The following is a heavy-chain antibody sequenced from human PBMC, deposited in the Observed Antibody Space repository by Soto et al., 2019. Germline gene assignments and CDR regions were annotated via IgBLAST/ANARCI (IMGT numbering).Heavy chain of an antibody. Sequence: AQLLESGGGLVQPGGSLRLYCAASGFTFSSYAMSWVRQAPGKGLEWVSTISDSGNGTYSADSVKGRFIISRDNSKNTLYLQMNSLRAEDTAVYYCARDRYGDPLWGQDDFDYWGQGTLVTVSS. CDR3: ARDRYGDPLWGQDDFDY. CDR1: GFTFSSYA. V-gene: IGHV3-23*01. D-gene: IGHD4-17*01. CDR2: ISDSGNGT. J-gene: IGHJ4*02.